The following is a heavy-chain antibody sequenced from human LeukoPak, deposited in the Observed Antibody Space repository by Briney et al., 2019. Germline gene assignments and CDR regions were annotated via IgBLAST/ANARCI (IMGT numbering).Heavy chain of an antibody. V-gene: IGHV3-7*01. CDR1: GFTFSSYW. J-gene: IGHJ3*02. Sequence: GGSLRLSCAASGFTFSSYWMSWVRQAPGKGPEWVANIKQDGSEKYYVDSVKGRFTISRDNAKNSLYLQMNSLRAEDTAVYYCARDLGGDYSDPAFDIWGQGTMVTVSS. D-gene: IGHD4-17*01. CDR3: ARDLGGDYSDPAFDI. CDR2: IKQDGSEK.